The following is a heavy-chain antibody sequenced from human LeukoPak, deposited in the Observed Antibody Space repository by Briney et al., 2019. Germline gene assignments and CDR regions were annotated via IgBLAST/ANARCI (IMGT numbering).Heavy chain of an antibody. CDR1: GGSISSYY. J-gene: IGHJ4*02. Sequence: SETLSLTCTVSGGSISSYYWSWIRQPPGKGLEWIGYIYYSGSTNYNPSLKSRVTISVDTSKNQFSLKLSSVTAADTAVYYCARGVGATSYFDHWGQGTLVTVSS. V-gene: IGHV4-59*01. D-gene: IGHD1-26*01. CDR3: ARGVGATSYFDH. CDR2: IYYSGST.